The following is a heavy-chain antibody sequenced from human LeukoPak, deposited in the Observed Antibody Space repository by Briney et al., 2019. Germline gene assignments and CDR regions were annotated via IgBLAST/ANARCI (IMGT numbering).Heavy chain of an antibody. CDR1: GFSFSSYV. Sequence: GGSLRLSCAASGFSFSSYVMSWVRQAPGKGLEWVSVIGVRGDDTYYADSVKGRFTISRDNSDNTLYLQMNSLRAEDTAIYYCAKCHIRMSTVCFFDAWGQGTRVTVSS. D-gene: IGHD5/OR15-5a*01. CDR2: IGVRGDDT. CDR3: AKCHIRMSTVCFFDA. V-gene: IGHV3-23*01. J-gene: IGHJ4*02.